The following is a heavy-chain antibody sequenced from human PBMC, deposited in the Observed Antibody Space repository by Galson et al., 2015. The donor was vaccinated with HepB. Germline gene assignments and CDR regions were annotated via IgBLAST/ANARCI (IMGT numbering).Heavy chain of an antibody. J-gene: IGHJ5*01. D-gene: IGHD3-3*01. CDR2: ISPMVGIP. V-gene: IGHV1-69*10. Sequence: CKASGDSFSIYAMSWVRQAPGQGLEWMGGISPMVGIPNYAQKFQDRVTITADKSTGTAFMELSSLRSEDTAVYYCARADDFWSGYRDAGTSRWFDSWGQGTLVIVSS. CDR3: ARADDFWSGYRDAGTSRWFDS. CDR1: GDSFSIYA.